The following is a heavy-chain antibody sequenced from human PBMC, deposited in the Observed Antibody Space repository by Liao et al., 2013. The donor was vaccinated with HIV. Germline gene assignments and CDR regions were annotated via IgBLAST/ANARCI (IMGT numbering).Heavy chain of an antibody. CDR3: AREGNWGGTFDI. J-gene: IGHJ3*02. D-gene: IGHD7-27*01. V-gene: IGHV4-61*02. CDR1: GGSISSGSYY. Sequence: QVQLQESGPGLVKPSQTLSLTCTVSGGSISSGSYYWSWIRQPAGKGLEWIGRIYISGSTNSNPSLKSRVTISVDTSRNQFSLQLSSVTAADTAVYYCAREGNWGGTFDIWGQGTMVTVSS. CDR2: IYISGST.